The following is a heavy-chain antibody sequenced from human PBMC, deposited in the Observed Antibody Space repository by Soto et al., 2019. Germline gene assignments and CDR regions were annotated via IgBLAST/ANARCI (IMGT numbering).Heavy chain of an antibody. J-gene: IGHJ4*02. V-gene: IGHV3-23*01. CDR3: AKGTMVRGVISPFDY. Sequence: EVQLLESGGGLVQPGGSLRLSCAASGFTFSSYAMSWVRQAPGKGLEWVSAISGSGGSTYYADSVKGRFTISRDNSKNTLYLQMNSLRAEDTAVYYCAKGTMVRGVISPFDYWCQGTLVTVSS. CDR2: ISGSGGST. CDR1: GFTFSSYA. D-gene: IGHD3-10*01.